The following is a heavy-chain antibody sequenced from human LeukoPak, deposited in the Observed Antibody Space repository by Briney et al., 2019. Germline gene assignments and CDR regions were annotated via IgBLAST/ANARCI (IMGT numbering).Heavy chain of an antibody. D-gene: IGHD3-22*01. CDR3: ARVSSGGYYDSSGYNLLGDFDY. Sequence: GGSLRPSCAASGFTFSSYWMSWVRQAPGKGLEWVANIKQDGSEKYFVDSVKGRFTISRDNAKNSLYLQMNSLRAEDTAVYYCARVSSGGYYDSSGYNLLGDFDYWGQGTLVTVSS. CDR1: GFTFSSYW. CDR2: IKQDGSEK. J-gene: IGHJ4*02. V-gene: IGHV3-7*01.